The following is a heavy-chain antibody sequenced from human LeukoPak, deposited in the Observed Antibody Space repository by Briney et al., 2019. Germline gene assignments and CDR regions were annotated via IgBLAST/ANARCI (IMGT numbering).Heavy chain of an antibody. Sequence: ASVKVSCKASGYTFTSYGISWVRQAPGQGLEWMGWISAYNGNTNYARKLQGRVTITTDTSTSTAYMELRSLRSDDTAVYYCARDNHVSSTIFGVVARGSQSFDYWGQGTLVTVSS. CDR3: ARDNHVSSTIFGVVARGSQSFDY. CDR2: ISAYNGNT. D-gene: IGHD3-3*01. J-gene: IGHJ4*02. CDR1: GYTFTSYG. V-gene: IGHV1-18*01.